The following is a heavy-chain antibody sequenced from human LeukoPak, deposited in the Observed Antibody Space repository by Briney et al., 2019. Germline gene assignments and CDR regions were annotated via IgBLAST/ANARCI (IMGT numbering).Heavy chain of an antibody. Sequence: SETLSLTCTVSGGSISSGGYYWSWIRQPPGKGLEWIGYIYHSGSTYYNPSLKSRVTISVDRSKNQFSLKLSSVTAADTAVYYCARVVNTAYYMDVWGKGTTVTVSS. CDR1: GGSISSGGYY. J-gene: IGHJ6*03. D-gene: IGHD1-26*01. CDR2: IYHSGST. V-gene: IGHV4-30-2*01. CDR3: ARVVNTAYYMDV.